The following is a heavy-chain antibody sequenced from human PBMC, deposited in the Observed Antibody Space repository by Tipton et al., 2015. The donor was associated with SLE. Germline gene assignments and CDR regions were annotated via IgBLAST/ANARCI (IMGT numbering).Heavy chain of an antibody. CDR1: GYIFTTYY. J-gene: IGHJ4*02. Sequence: QVQLVQSGAEVKKPGASVKVSCKASGYIFTTYYIHWVRQAPGQVLEWIGRINPSGGNTIYAQKFQGRVTMTRDTSPSTVYMELKGLRSDDTAVYYCARDRFPHVVRAAAVPLDHWDQGSQVTVSS. CDR3: ARDRFPHVVRAAAVPLDH. D-gene: IGHD6-13*01. V-gene: IGHV1-46*01. CDR2: INPSGGNT.